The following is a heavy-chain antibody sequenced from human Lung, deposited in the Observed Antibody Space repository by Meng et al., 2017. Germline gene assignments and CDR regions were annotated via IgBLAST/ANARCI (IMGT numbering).Heavy chain of an antibody. D-gene: IGHD6-19*01. V-gene: IGHV4-34*02. Sequence: QVHPPPCGPGLLMPSATLSLPCAGYGVSFGGDYWSWIRQPPGKGLEWIGEIIDSGTTNYNPSLKSRDTISVDTSKNQFSLRVTSVTAADRAVYYCVRRTYSSGWYFDYWGQGTLVTVSS. J-gene: IGHJ4*02. CDR2: IIDSGTT. CDR3: VRRTYSSGWYFDY. CDR1: GVSFGGDY.